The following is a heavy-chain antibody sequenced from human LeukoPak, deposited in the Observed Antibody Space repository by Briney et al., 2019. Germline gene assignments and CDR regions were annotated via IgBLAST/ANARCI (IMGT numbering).Heavy chain of an antibody. J-gene: IGHJ4*02. CDR1: GFTFSSYS. CDR2: IDEDGSEK. D-gene: IGHD1-26*01. Sequence: PGGSLRLSCEASGFTFSSYSMTWVRQAPGQGLEWVADIDEDGSEKYHVDSVKGRFTISRDNAKNSLYLQMNSLRAADTAVYYCASGWAELDFWGQGTLVTVSS. CDR3: ASGWAELDF. V-gene: IGHV3-7*02.